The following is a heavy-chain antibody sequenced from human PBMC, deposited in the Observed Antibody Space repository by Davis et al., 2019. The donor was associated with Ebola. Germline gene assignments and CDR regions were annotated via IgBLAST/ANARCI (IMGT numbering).Heavy chain of an antibody. V-gene: IGHV3-30*02. CDR1: GFTFSSYS. CDR2: IRYDGSNK. CDR3: ARLDEDDYLTGPDY. J-gene: IGHJ4*02. D-gene: IGHD3-9*01. Sequence: GGSLRLSCAASGFTFSSYSMNWVRQAPGKGLDWVAYIRYDGSNKYYADSVKGRFTISRDNSKNTVDLQMNSLRAEDTAVYYCARLDEDDYLTGPDYWGQGTLVTVSS.